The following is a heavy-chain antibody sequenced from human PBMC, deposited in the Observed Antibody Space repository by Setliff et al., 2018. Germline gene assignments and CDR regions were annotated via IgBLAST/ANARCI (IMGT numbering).Heavy chain of an antibody. CDR1: GYTFTGYY. CDR2: INPNSGNT. CDR3: ARDAWDYGDYGGRYWFDY. Sequence: GASVKVSCKASGYTFTGYYMHWVRQAPGQGLEWMGWINPNSGNTGYAQKFQGRVTMTRNTSISTAYMELSSLRSEDTAVYYCARDAWDYGDYGGRYWFDYWGQGTLVTVSS. D-gene: IGHD4-17*01. J-gene: IGHJ4*02. V-gene: IGHV1-8*02.